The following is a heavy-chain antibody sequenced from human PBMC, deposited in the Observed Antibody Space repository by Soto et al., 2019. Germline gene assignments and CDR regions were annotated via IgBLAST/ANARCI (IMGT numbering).Heavy chain of an antibody. CDR1: GGSFSGHY. CDR3: VRKSSLAVRGLFRYHHYGLDV. J-gene: IGHJ6*02. D-gene: IGHD3-22*01. Sequence: SETLSLTCAVYGGSFSGHYWTWIRQSPGTGLEWIGEINHSGSTNYNPSLKSRVDISVDTSKNQFSLKLTSVTAADTAVYYCVRKSSLAVRGLFRYHHYGLDVWGQGTTVTVSS. V-gene: IGHV4-34*01. CDR2: INHSGST.